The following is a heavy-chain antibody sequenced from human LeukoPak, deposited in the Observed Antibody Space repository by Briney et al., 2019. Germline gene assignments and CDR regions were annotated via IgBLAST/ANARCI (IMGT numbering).Heavy chain of an antibody. V-gene: IGHV1-3*03. CDR1: GYTFTSYA. Sequence: ASVKVSCKASGYTFTSYAMHWVRQAPGQRLEWMGWINAGNGNTKYSQEFQGRVTITADESTSTAYMELSSLRSEDTALFYCARGVQRVADAFDIWGQGTMVTVSS. D-gene: IGHD3-10*02. CDR2: INAGNGNT. CDR3: ARGVQRVADAFDI. J-gene: IGHJ3*02.